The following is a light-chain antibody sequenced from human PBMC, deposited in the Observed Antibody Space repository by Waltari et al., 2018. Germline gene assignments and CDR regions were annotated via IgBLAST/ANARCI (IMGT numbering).Light chain of an antibody. CDR3: QQYGTSPVT. V-gene: IGKV3-20*01. CDR1: QRLNRKF. Sequence: EIVLTQSPGTLSLSPGETTTLSCRASQRLNRKFLAWYQQGPGQTPRLLIYGASTTAIGTPGRCRGSGSGIDFTLTSSRRQPDDFAVYYWQQYGTSPVTFGGGTKVEIK. CDR2: GAS. J-gene: IGKJ4*01.